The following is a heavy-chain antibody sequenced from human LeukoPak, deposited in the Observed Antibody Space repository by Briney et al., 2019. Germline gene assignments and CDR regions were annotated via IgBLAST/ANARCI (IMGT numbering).Heavy chain of an antibody. V-gene: IGHV3-7*01. CDR3: ARDSGIVVARDYFDY. J-gene: IGHJ4*02. CDR2: IKPDGSET. CDR1: RFTFSNHY. Sequence: GGSLKLSCVASRFTFSNHYMSWVRQAPGKGLEWVATIKPDGSETFYVDSVKGRFTISRDNSKNTLYLQMNSLRAEDTAVYYCARDSGIVVARDYFDYRGQGTLVTVSS. D-gene: IGHD3-22*01.